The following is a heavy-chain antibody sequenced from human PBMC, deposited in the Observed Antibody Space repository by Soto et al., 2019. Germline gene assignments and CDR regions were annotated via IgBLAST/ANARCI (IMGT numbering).Heavy chain of an antibody. CDR3: ARWDGYADL. J-gene: IGHJ4*02. CDR2: MSIGDVKT. D-gene: IGHD5-12*01. Sequence: EVQLLESGGGLVQPGGSLRLSCAASGFTFSYYSMAWVRQTPEKGLEWVSGMSIGDVKTFYIDSVRGRFTVSRDSVKNTVDLQMNSLRAEDTALYYCARWDGYADLWGQGTLVTVSS. V-gene: IGHV3-23*01. CDR1: GFTFSYYS.